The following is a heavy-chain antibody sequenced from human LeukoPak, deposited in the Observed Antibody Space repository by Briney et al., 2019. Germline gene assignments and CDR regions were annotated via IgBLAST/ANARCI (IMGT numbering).Heavy chain of an antibody. J-gene: IGHJ1*01. D-gene: IGHD3-22*01. CDR3: ARAPSEIGGYYPEYFRH. CDR2: IKSDGKT. Sequence: PGGSLTLSCAASGFTFSSYWMHWVRQAPGKGLVWVSRIKSDGKTNYADSVKGRFTISRDNAKNTVSLQMNSLRAEDTGVYYCARAPSEIGGYYPEYFRHWGQGTLVTFSS. CDR1: GFTFSSYW. V-gene: IGHV3-74*01.